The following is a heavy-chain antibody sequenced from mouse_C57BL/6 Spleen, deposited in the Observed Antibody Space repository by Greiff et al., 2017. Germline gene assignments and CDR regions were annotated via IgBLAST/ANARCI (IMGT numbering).Heavy chain of an antibody. CDR2: ISSGSSTI. Sequence: VMLVESGGGLVKPGASLKLSCAASGFTFSDYGMHWVRQAPEKGLEWVAYISSGSSTIYYADTVKGRFTISRDNAKNTLFLQMTSLRSEDTAMYYCARRDYYGSSYGFDYWGQGTTLTVSS. D-gene: IGHD1-1*01. V-gene: IGHV5-17*01. CDR1: GFTFSDYG. J-gene: IGHJ2*01. CDR3: ARRDYYGSSYGFDY.